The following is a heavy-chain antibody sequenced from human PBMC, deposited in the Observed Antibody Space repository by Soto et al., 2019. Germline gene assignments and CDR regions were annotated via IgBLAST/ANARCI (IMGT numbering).Heavy chain of an antibody. CDR1: GGTFSSYT. J-gene: IGHJ5*02. D-gene: IGHD4-17*01. CDR2: IIPILGIA. V-gene: IGHV1-69*02. CDR3: ARIYGDYGGRNWFDP. Sequence: QVQLVQSGAEVKKPGSSVKVSCKASGGTFSSYTISWVRQAPGQGLEWMGRIIPILGIANYAQKFQGRVTITADKSTSTAYMELSRLRSEDTAVYYCARIYGDYGGRNWFDPWGQGTLVTVSS.